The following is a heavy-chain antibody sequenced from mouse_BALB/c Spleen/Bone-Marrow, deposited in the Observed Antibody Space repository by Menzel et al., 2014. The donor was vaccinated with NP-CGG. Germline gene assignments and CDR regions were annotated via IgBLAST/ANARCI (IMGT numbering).Heavy chain of an antibody. J-gene: IGHJ2*01. CDR2: INPESSTI. D-gene: IGHD1-1*01. V-gene: IGHV4-1*02. CDR1: GFDFRRYW. Sequence: EVKLQESGGGLVQPGGSLKLSCAASGFDFRRYWMSWVRQVPGKGLEWIGEINPESSTINYTPSLKDKFIISRDNAKNPLYLQMSKVRSEDTALYYCARLGYYGYFVDWGQGTTLTVSS. CDR3: ARLGYYGYFVD.